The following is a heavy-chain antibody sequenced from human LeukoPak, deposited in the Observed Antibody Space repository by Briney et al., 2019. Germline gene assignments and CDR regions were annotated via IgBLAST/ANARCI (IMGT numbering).Heavy chain of an antibody. CDR2: ISYDGSNK. V-gene: IGHV3-30-3*01. J-gene: IGHJ4*02. D-gene: IGHD1-26*01. CDR3: ARVSSGSDFDY. CDR1: GFTFSSYA. Sequence: PGRSLRLSCAASGFTFSSYAMHWVRQAPGKGLEWVAVISYDGSNKYYADSVKGRFTISRDNSKNTLYLQMNSLRAEDTAVYYCARVSSGSDFDYWGQGTLVTVSS.